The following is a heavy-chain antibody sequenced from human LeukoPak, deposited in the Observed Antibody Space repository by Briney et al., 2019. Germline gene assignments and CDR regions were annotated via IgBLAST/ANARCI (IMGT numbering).Heavy chain of an antibody. CDR1: GDSISSSNHY. Sequence: SETLSLTCTVSGDSISSSNHYWGGLRQPPGKGLEWMRSISYSGNTYYNASLKSGVTISVDTSKNQFSLKLSSVTAADTAVYYCARVRSGTSYDAFDIWGQGTMVTVSS. V-gene: IGHV4-39*01. CDR2: ISYSGNT. CDR3: ARVRSGTSYDAFDI. D-gene: IGHD1-26*01. J-gene: IGHJ3*02.